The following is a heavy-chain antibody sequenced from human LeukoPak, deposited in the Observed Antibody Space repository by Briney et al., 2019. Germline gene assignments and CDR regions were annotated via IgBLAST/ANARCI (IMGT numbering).Heavy chain of an antibody. V-gene: IGHV4-34*01. CDR3: ARNHRVYGMDV. J-gene: IGHJ6*02. CDR2: INHSGSA. Sequence: SETLSLTCAVSGGSFGGYYWTWIRQPPGKGLEWIGEINHSGSANYNPSLNSRVTISMDRSKNQFSLNLSSVTAADTAVYYCARNHRVYGMDVWGQGTTVTVSS. D-gene: IGHD1-14*01. CDR1: GGSFGGYY.